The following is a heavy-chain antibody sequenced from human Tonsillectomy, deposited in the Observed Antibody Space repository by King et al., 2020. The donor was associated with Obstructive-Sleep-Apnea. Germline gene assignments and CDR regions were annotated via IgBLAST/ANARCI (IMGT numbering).Heavy chain of an antibody. J-gene: IGHJ4*02. CDR1: GFTFSSYC. D-gene: IGHD2-8*02. V-gene: IGHV3-33*01. Sequence: VQLVESGGGVVQPGRSLRLSCAASGFTFSSYCMHWVRQAPGKGLEWGAVLWDDGSNKYYADSVKGRFTISRDNSKNTLFLQMNSRRAEDTAVYYCARDPLVLVGLDYWGQGTLVTVSS. CDR2: LWDDGSNK. CDR3: ARDPLVLVGLDY.